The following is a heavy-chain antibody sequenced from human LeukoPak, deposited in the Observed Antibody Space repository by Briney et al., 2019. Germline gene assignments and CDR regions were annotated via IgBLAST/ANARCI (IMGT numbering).Heavy chain of an antibody. Sequence: PGGSLRLSCSASGFTFSRYAMHWVRQAPGKGLEYVSAISSNGGSTYYADSVKGRFTISRDNSKNTLYLQMSSLRAEDTAVYYCVKDDSYYYDSSRRDYWGQGTLVTVSS. V-gene: IGHV3-64D*09. CDR2: ISSNGGST. CDR1: GFTFSRYA. D-gene: IGHD3-22*01. CDR3: VKDDSYYYDSSRRDY. J-gene: IGHJ4*02.